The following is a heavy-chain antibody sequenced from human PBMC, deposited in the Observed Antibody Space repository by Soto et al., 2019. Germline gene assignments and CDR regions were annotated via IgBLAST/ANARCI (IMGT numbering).Heavy chain of an antibody. V-gene: IGHV1-46*01. Sequence: GASVKVSCKASGYTFTSYYMHWVRQAPGQGLEWMGIINPSGGSTSYAQKFKGRVTMTRDTSTSTAYMELSSLRSEDTAVYYCARDGTKLPYCSGGSCYPYNWFDPWGQGTLVTVSS. D-gene: IGHD2-15*01. CDR3: ARDGTKLPYCSGGSCYPYNWFDP. CDR1: GYTFTSYY. J-gene: IGHJ5*02. CDR2: INPSGGST.